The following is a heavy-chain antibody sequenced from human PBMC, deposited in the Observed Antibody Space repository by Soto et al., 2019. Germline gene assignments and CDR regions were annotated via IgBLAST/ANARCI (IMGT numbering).Heavy chain of an antibody. Sequence: QVQLQESGPGLVKPSQTLSLTCTVSGGSISSGDYYWSWIRQPPGKGLEWIRYIYDRGSTYYNSSLKSRVNITLDTSKNQFSLKLTSVTAADTAVYYCARDNGVGPWGQGTLVTVSS. CDR1: GGSISSGDYY. V-gene: IGHV4-30-4*01. CDR3: ARDNGVGP. D-gene: IGHD2-8*01. CDR2: IYDRGST. J-gene: IGHJ4*02.